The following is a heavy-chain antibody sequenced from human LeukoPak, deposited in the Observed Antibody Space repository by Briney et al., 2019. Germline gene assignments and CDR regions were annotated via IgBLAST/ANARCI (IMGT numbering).Heavy chain of an antibody. CDR2: ISGSGGST. CDR1: GFTFSSYA. J-gene: IGHJ4*02. Sequence: PGGSLRLSCAASGFTFSSYAMSWVRQAPGKGLEWVSAISGSGGSTYYADSVKGRFTISRDNSKNTLYLQMNGLRAEDTAVYYCAKDQRGPIYLFDYWGQGTLVTVSS. CDR3: AKDQRGPIYLFDY. D-gene: IGHD2-2*02. V-gene: IGHV3-23*01.